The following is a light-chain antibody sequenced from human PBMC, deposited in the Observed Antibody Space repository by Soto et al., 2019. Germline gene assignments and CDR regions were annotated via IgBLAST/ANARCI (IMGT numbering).Light chain of an antibody. J-gene: IGLJ2*01. CDR2: EVT. V-gene: IGLV2-23*02. Sequence: QSALTQPASVSGSPGQSITISCTGTSSDVGSYNLVSWYQQHPGKGPKLMIYEVTKRPSGVSYRFSGSKSGNTASLTISGLQAEDEAEYYCSSYASSITVIFGGGTKLTVL. CDR3: SSYASSITVI. CDR1: SSDVGSYNL.